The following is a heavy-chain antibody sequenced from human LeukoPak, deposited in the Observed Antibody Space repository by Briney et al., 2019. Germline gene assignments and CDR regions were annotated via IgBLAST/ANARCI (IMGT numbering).Heavy chain of an antibody. CDR1: GDSISSYY. V-gene: IGHV4-4*07. J-gene: IGHJ4*02. Sequence: PSETLSLTCTVSGDSISSYYWSWIRQPAGKGLEWIGRIYTSGSTNYNPSLKSRVTMSVDTSKNQFSLKLSSVTAADTAVYYCAREGTMVRGVIIRYYFDYWGQGTLVTVSS. D-gene: IGHD3-10*01. CDR2: IYTSGST. CDR3: AREGTMVRGVIIRYYFDY.